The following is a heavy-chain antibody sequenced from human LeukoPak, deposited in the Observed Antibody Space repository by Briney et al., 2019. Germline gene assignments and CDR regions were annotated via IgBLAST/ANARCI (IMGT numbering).Heavy chain of an antibody. CDR2: INPNSGGT. V-gene: IGHV1-2*02. D-gene: IGHD6-19*01. J-gene: IGHJ4*02. CDR1: GYTFTGYY. Sequence: GASVKVSCKASGYTFTGYYMHWVRQAPGQELEWMGWINPNSGGTNYAQKFQGRVTMTRDTSISTAYMELSRLRSDDTAVYYCARGTSSPGEQWLVYSYFDYWGQGTLVTVSS. CDR3: ARGTSSPGEQWLVYSYFDY.